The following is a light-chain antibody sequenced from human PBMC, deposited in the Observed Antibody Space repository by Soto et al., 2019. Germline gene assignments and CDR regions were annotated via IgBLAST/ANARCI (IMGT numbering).Light chain of an antibody. V-gene: IGKV3-15*01. CDR3: QQYNTYWT. J-gene: IGKJ1*01. Sequence: EIVLTQFRDTLCKSPGESATFSCRASQSIGTKLAWYQQRPGQAPRLLMYGASTGATGIPSRFSGSGFGTEFTLTISSLQPDDFATYYCQQYNTYWTFGQGTKVDI. CDR1: QSIGTK. CDR2: GAS.